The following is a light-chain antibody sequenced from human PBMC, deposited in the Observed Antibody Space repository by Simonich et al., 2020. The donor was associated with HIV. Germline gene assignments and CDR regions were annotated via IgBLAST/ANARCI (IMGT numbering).Light chain of an antibody. V-gene: IGLV2-11*01. CDR2: DVI. Sequence: QSALTQPRSVSGSPGQSVTISCTGTSSDVGGYNYVSWYQQHPGKAPKFMIYDVIKLPSGVPDRFSGSKSGNTASLTISGLQAEDEADYYCFSYAGGYWVFGGGTKLTVL. CDR3: FSYAGGYWV. J-gene: IGLJ3*02. CDR1: SSDVGGYNY.